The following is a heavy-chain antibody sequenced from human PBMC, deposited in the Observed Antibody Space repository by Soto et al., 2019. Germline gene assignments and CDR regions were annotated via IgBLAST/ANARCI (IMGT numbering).Heavy chain of an antibody. CDR1: GFTFSTYA. CDR3: AKNGDFWSWGMDV. V-gene: IGHV3-23*01. J-gene: IGHJ6*02. D-gene: IGHD3-3*01. CDR2: ISSSGDAT. Sequence: PAGSLRLSCAGSGFTFSTYAMTWVRQAPGKGLEWVSIISSSGDATYYVDSVKGRFTISRDNSRNTLNLQMNSLRAEDTVVYYCAKNGDFWSWGMDVWGQGTTVTVSS.